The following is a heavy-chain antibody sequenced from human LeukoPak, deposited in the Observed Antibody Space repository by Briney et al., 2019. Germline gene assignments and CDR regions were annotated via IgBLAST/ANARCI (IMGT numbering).Heavy chain of an antibody. CDR3: AKCAQSYWNDAFDL. J-gene: IGHJ3*01. CDR1: EFTFSNFA. D-gene: IGHD1-26*01. V-gene: IGHV3-23*01. CDR2: IRGVGAGT. Sequence: PGGSLRLSCAASEFTFSNFAMSWVRQALGKGLEWVSYIRGVGAGTLYADSVKGRFTVSRDNSKSTLYLQMNSLRVEDTAVYYCAKCAQSYWNDAFDLWGPGTMVTVSS.